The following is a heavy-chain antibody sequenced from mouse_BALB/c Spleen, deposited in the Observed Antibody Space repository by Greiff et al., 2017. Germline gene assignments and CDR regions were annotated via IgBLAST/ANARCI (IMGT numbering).Heavy chain of an antibody. Sequence: EVKLMESGGGLVQPGGSRKLSCAASGFTFSSFGMHWVRQAPEKGLEWVAYISSGSSTIYYADTVKGRFTISRDNPKNTLFLQMTSLRSEDTAMYYCARAYYRYDAAYWGQGTLVTVSA. D-gene: IGHD2-14*01. CDR3: ARAYYRYDAAY. CDR1: GFTFSSFG. CDR2: ISSGSSTI. V-gene: IGHV5-17*02. J-gene: IGHJ3*01.